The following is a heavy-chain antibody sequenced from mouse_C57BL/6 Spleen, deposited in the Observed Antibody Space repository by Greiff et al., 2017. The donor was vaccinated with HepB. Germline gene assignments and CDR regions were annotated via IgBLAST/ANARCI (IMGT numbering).Heavy chain of an antibody. V-gene: IGHV1-52*01. Sequence: QVQLQQPGAELVRPGSSVKLSCKASGYTFTSYWMHWVKQRPIQGLEWIGNIDPSDSETHYNQKFKDKATLTVDKSSSTAYMQLSSLTSEDSAVYYGARSKLGLLFDYWGQGTTLTVSS. CDR1: GYTFTSYW. D-gene: IGHD4-1*01. CDR2: IDPSDSET. CDR3: ARSKLGLLFDY. J-gene: IGHJ2*01.